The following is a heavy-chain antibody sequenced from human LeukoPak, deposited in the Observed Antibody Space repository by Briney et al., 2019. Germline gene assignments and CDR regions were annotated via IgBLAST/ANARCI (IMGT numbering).Heavy chain of an antibody. CDR2: INAGNGNT. CDR1: GYTFTSYA. CDR3: AINGCYRGVCDFDV. V-gene: IGHV1-3*01. Sequence: ASVKVSCKASGYTFTSYAMHWVRQAPGQRLEWMGWINAGNGNTKYSQKFQGRVTITRDTSASTAYMELSSLRSEDTAVYYCAINGCYRGVCDFDVWGQGTMVTVSS. J-gene: IGHJ3*01. D-gene: IGHD2-21*01.